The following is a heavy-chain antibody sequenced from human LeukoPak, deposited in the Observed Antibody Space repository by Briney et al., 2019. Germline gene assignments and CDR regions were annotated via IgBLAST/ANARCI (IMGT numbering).Heavy chain of an antibody. D-gene: IGHD3-3*01. CDR2: MNPNSGNT. CDR3: ARGPYYDFWSGYYLNWFDP. J-gene: IGHJ5*02. CDR1: GGTFSSYA. V-gene: IGHV1-8*02. Sequence: ASVKVSCKASGGTFSSYAINWVRQATGQGLEWMGWMNPNSGNTGYAQKFQGRVTMTRNTSISTAYMELSSLRSEDTAVYYCARGPYYDFWSGYYLNWFDPRGQGTLVTVSS.